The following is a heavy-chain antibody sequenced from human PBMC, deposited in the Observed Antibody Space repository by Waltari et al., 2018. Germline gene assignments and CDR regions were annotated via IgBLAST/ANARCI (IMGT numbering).Heavy chain of an antibody. CDR1: GGTFSSYA. V-gene: IGHV1-69*01. CDR2: ISPIFGTA. J-gene: IGHJ6*02. CDR3: ASDNYDFWSGYSRYGMDV. Sequence: QVQLVQSGAEVKKPGSSVKVSCKASGGTFSSYAISWVRQAPGQGLEWMGGISPIFGTANYGQKFQGRVTITADESTSTAYMELSSLRSEDTAVYYCASDNYDFWSGYSRYGMDVWGQGTTVTVSS. D-gene: IGHD3-3*01.